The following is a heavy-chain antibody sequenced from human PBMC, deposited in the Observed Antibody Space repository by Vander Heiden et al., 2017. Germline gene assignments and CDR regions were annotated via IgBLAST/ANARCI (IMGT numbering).Heavy chain of an antibody. CDR3: ARDLVVGATAFVP. CDR2: ISSSSSYI. V-gene: IGHV3-21*01. D-gene: IGHD1-26*01. Sequence: EVQLVESGGGLDKPGGSLRLSCAASGFTFSSYSMNWVCQAPGKGLEWVSSISSSSSYIYYADSVKGRFTISRDNAKNSLYLQMNSLRAEDTAVYYCARDLVVGATAFVPWGQGTLVTVSS. CDR1: GFTFSSYS. J-gene: IGHJ5*02.